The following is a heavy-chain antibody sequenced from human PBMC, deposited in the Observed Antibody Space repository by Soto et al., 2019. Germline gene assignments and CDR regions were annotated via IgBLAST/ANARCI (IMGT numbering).Heavy chain of an antibody. CDR3: AREDDGGDRDYYGLDV. CDR2: IHYSGSI. J-gene: IGHJ6*02. V-gene: IGHV4-30-4*08. D-gene: IGHD2-21*02. CDR1: GGSISYEYYH. Sequence: SETLSLTCTVSGGSISYEYYHWTLNRQSPGKGLEWIGYIHYSGSIIYNPSFKSRVTISVDTSKNQFSLQLSSVTAADTAVYFCAREDDGGDRDYYGLDVWGQGTTVTVSS.